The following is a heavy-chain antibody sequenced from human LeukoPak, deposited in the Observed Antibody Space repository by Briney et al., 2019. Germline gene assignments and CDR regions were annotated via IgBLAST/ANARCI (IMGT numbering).Heavy chain of an antibody. CDR1: GFTVSSNY. J-gene: IGHJ5*02. CDR3: ARDNSVRDEAWWFNP. V-gene: IGHV3-53*01. CDR2: IYSGGST. D-gene: IGHD5-24*01. Sequence: GGSLRLSCAASGFTVSSNYMSWVRQAPGKGLEWVSVIYSGGSTYYADSVKGRFTISRDDSKSTLYIQMNSLRAEDTAVYYCARDNSVRDEAWWFNPWGQGTLVTVSS.